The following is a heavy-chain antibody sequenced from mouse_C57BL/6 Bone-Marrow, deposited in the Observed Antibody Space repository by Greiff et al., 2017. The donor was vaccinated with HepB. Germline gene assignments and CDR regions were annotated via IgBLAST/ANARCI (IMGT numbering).Heavy chain of an antibody. CDR1: GYTFTSYW. CDR3: ARPVTTVVARWYFDV. D-gene: IGHD1-1*01. CDR2: IHPNSGST. J-gene: IGHJ1*03. V-gene: IGHV1-64*01. Sequence: QVQLKQPGAELVKPGASVKLSCKASGYTFTSYWMHWVKQRPGQGLEWIGMIHPNSGSTNYNEKFKSKATLTVDKSSSTAYMQLSSLTSEDSAVYYCARPVTTVVARWYFDVWGTGTTVTVSS.